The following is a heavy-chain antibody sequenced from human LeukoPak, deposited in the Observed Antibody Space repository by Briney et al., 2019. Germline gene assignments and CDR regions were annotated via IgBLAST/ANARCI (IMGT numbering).Heavy chain of an antibody. CDR3: AKVIRIAVAGTREYFDY. D-gene: IGHD6-19*01. Sequence: GGSLRLSCAASGFTFSSYAMSWVRQAPGKGLEWVSPISGSGGSTYYADSVKGRFTISRDNSKNTLYLQMNSLRAEDTAVYYCAKVIRIAVAGTREYFDYWGQGTLVTVSS. J-gene: IGHJ4*02. CDR2: ISGSGGST. V-gene: IGHV3-23*01. CDR1: GFTFSSYA.